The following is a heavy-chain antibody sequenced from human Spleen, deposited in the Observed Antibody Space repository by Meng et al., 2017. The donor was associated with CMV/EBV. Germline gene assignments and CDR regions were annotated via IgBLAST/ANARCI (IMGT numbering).Heavy chain of an antibody. D-gene: IGHD2-21*02. Sequence: QVQLQESGPGPVKPSGTLSLTCAVSGGSISSSNLWTWVRQVPGKGLEWIGEIYHSGSTNYNPSLKSRVTISVDKFKNQFSLKLGSVTAADTAVYYCARIERRRILKYCGSDCSTTDYWGQGTLVTSPQ. J-gene: IGHJ4*02. CDR1: GGSISSSNL. V-gene: IGHV4-4*02. CDR3: ARIERRRILKYCGSDCSTTDY. CDR2: IYHSGST.